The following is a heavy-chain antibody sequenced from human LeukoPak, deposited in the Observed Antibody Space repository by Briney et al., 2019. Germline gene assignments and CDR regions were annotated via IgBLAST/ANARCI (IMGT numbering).Heavy chain of an antibody. J-gene: IGHJ4*02. Sequence: GRSLRLSCPASGLTFSIYSMSCVRQAPGKGLEWVSAIRGSGASTYFADSVKGRFTISRDNSKNTLYLEMNSLRAEDTAVYYCATPGYWGQGTLVTVSS. V-gene: IGHV3-23*01. CDR1: GLTFSIYS. CDR2: IRGSGAST. CDR3: ATPGY.